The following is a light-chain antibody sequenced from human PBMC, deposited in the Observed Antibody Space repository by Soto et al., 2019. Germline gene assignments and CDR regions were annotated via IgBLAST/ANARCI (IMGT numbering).Light chain of an antibody. CDR2: LAS. V-gene: IGKV4-1*01. CDR1: QSVFYGSNDKNK. Sequence: DIVMTPSPDSLAVSLGERATVYCKLSQSVFYGSNDKNKLAWYQQKPGQPPKLLILLASARESGVRDRFSGSGSGTDFTLTISSLQTEDVAVYYGQQYYNTPYTFGQGTKLEIK. J-gene: IGKJ2*01. CDR3: QQYYNTPYT.